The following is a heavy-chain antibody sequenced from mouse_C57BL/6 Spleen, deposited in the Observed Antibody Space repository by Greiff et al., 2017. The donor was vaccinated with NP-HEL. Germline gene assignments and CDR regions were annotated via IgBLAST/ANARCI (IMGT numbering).Heavy chain of an antibody. J-gene: IGHJ4*01. CDR2: IYPGSGST. V-gene: IGHV1-55*01. CDR1: GYTFTSYW. Sequence: QVQLQQPGAELVKPGASVKMSCKASGYTFTSYWITWVKQRPGQGLEWIGDIYPGSGSTNYNEKFKSKATLTVDTSSSTAYMQLSSLTSEDSAVYYCAGLYYYGSSYRGGAMDYWGQGTTLTVSS. D-gene: IGHD1-1*01. CDR3: AGLYYYGSSYRGGAMDY.